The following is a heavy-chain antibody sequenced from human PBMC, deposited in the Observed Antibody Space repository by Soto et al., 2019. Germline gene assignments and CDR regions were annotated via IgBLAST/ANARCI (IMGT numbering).Heavy chain of an antibody. J-gene: IGHJ4*02. CDR3: ARHTPAISISDH. V-gene: IGHV4-59*08. Sequence: SETLSLTCTVSGASISRYYWSWIRQSPGKGLEWIGYLYNTGSTIYNPSLKSRVTISVDTSKNQFSLNLSSVTAADTAVYYCARHTPAISISDHWGQGTLVTVYS. CDR2: LYNTGST. CDR1: GASISRYY. D-gene: IGHD2-15*01.